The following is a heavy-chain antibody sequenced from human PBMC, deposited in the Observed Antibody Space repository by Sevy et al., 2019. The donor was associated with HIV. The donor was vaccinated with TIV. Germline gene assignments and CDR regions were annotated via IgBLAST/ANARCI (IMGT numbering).Heavy chain of an antibody. CDR1: GDSINNGNHW. V-gene: IGHV4-61*02. J-gene: IGHJ6*02. Sequence: SETLSLTCTVSGDSINNGNHWWSWVRQPAGKGLEWIGRIYRSGRSIMYNPPLERRVTISVDTSKNQFSLKVTSVIAADTAIYYCARDGIRRDYWHGLDVWGQGTTVTVSS. CDR2: IYRSGRS. D-gene: IGHD2-8*02. CDR3: ARDGIRRDYWHGLDV.